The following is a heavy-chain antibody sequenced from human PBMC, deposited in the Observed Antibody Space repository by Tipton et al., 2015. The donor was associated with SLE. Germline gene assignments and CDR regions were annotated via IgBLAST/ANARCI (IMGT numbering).Heavy chain of an antibody. Sequence: TLSLTCTVSGGSISSGSYYWSWIRQPAGKGLEWIGHIYTSGSTNYNPSLKSRVTISVDTSKNQFSLKLSSVTAADTAVYYCARHDPTTPDAFDIWGQGTMVTVSS. CDR3: ARHDPTTPDAFDI. D-gene: IGHD2-15*01. CDR2: IYTSGST. J-gene: IGHJ3*02. V-gene: IGHV4-61*09. CDR1: GGSISSGSYY.